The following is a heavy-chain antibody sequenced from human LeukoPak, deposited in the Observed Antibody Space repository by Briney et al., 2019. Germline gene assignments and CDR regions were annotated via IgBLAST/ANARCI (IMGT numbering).Heavy chain of an antibody. CDR3: ARGAFYGSGSFYTY. CDR2: INPDRGGT. V-gene: IGHV1-2*02. CDR1: GGTFSDLY. Sequence: ASVKVSCKASGGTFSDLYIHWLRMAPGQGLEWVGWINPDRGGTNYAQKFQGRVTMTRDMSSNTAYMELNRLRSDDTAVYFCARGAFYGSGSFYTYWGQGTLVTVSS. D-gene: IGHD3-10*01. J-gene: IGHJ4*02.